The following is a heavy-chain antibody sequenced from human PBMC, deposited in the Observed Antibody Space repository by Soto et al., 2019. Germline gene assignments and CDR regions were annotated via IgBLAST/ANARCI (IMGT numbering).Heavy chain of an antibody. CDR3: ARDPWTSPFGFDY. CDR2: IYYSGST. Sequence: SETLSLTCTVSGGSVSSGSYYWSWIRQPPGKGLEWIGYIYYSGSTNYNPSLKSRVTISVDTSKNQFSLKLSSVTAADTAVYYCARDPWTSPFGFDYWGQGTLVTVSS. V-gene: IGHV4-61*01. J-gene: IGHJ4*02. D-gene: IGHD3-10*01. CDR1: GGSVSSGSYY.